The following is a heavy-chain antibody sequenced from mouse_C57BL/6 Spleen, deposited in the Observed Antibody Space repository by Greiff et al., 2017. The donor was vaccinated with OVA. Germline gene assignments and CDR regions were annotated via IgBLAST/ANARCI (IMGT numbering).Heavy chain of an antibody. Sequence: EVQRVESGGGLVKPGGSLKLSCAASGFTFSDYGMHWVRQAPEKGLEWVAYISSGSSTIYYADTVKGRFTISRDNAKNTLFLQMTSLRSEDTAMYYCAKGDSSGWFAYWGQGTLVTVSA. CDR1: GFTFSDYG. V-gene: IGHV5-17*01. D-gene: IGHD3-2*02. CDR3: AKGDSSGWFAY. J-gene: IGHJ3*01. CDR2: ISSGSSTI.